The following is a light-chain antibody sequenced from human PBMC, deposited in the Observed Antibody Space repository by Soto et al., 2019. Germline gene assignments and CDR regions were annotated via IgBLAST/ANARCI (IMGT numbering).Light chain of an antibody. J-gene: IGKJ4*01. Sequence: EIVLTQSPGTLSLSPGERATLSCRASQSIRSSSLAWYQQKPGQAPRLLIYGGSSRATGIPDRFSGGGSGTDFSLTISRLETEDFSVYYCDQYGSSPLTFGGGTKVEIK. V-gene: IGKV3-20*01. CDR2: GGS. CDR3: DQYGSSPLT. CDR1: QSIRSSS.